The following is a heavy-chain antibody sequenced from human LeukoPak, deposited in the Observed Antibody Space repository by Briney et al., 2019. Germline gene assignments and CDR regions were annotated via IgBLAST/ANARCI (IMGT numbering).Heavy chain of an antibody. J-gene: IGHJ4*01. CDR2: INWNGGST. Sequence: GGSLRLSCAASGFTFDDYARSWVRQAPGKGLECVSGINWNGGSTDYADSVKGRFTISRDNAKNSLYLQMNSLRAEDTALYYCARGLTYRLHYFVYWGHGTLVTVSS. CDR1: GFTFDDYA. V-gene: IGHV3-20*04. CDR3: ARGLTYRLHYFVY. D-gene: IGHD2-21*02.